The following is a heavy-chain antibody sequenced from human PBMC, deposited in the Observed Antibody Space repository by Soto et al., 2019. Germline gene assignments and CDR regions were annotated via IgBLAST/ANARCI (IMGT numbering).Heavy chain of an antibody. D-gene: IGHD2-2*01. CDR2: IYYLGST. V-gene: IGHV4-59*01. CDR3: VPHYQVPSAPLDP. J-gene: IGHJ5*02. Sequence: PSETLSLTCSVSGGSMSEYFWSWIRQSPGKGLEWIGYIYYLGSTDYNPSLKSRVTISVDTSKRQFSLRLTSVTAEDTAVYYCVPHYQVPSAPLDPCGQGTLVTVSS. CDR1: GGSMSEYF.